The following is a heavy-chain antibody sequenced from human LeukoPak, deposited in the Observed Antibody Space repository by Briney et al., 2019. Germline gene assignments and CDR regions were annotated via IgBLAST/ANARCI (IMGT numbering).Heavy chain of an antibody. CDR1: GYTFTDFG. CDR2: INTYNGNT. CDR3: ARDLRFIAAAGANSWFDP. D-gene: IGHD6-13*01. V-gene: IGHV1-18*01. J-gene: IGHJ5*02. Sequence: GASVKVSCRTSGYTFTDFGISWVRQVPGKGPEWMGWINTYNGNTQYAQKFQGRVTMTSDTSTRTAYMELRSLTSDDTAVYFCARDLRFIAAAGANSWFDPWGQGTLVTVSS.